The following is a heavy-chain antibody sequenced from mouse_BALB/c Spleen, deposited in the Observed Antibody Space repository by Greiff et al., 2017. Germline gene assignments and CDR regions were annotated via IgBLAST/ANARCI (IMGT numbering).Heavy chain of an antibody. J-gene: IGHJ3*01. CDR2: ISDGGSYT. V-gene: IGHV5-2*03. Sequence: EVKLMESGGGLVQPGESLKLSCESNEYEFPSHDMSWVRKTPEKRLEWVATISDGGSYTYYPDSVKGRFTISRDNAKNNLYLQMSSLKSEDTAMYYCARAPDYYGSSSWFAYWGQGTLVTVSA. D-gene: IGHD1-1*01. CDR1: EYEFPSHD. CDR3: ARAPDYYGSSSWFAY.